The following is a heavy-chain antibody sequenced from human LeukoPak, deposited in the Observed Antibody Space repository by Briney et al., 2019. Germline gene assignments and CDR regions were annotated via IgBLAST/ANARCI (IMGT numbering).Heavy chain of an antibody. J-gene: IGHJ3*02. CDR2: IYTSGST. Sequence: SETLSLTCTVSGGSISSGDYYWSWIRQPAGKGLEWIGRIYTSGSTNYNPSLKSRVTMSVDTSKNQFSLKLSSVTAADTAVYYCARNLYSSSWLRTEDAFDIWGQGTMVTVSS. D-gene: IGHD6-13*01. CDR3: ARNLYSSSWLRTEDAFDI. V-gene: IGHV4-61*02. CDR1: GGSISSGDYY.